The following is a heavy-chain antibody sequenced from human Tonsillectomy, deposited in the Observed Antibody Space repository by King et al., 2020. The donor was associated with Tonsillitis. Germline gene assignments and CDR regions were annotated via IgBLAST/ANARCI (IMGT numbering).Heavy chain of an antibody. CDR2: IKRDADGGTI. CDR1: GFTVNNAW. Sequence: VQLVESGGGLVKPGGTLRLSCAASGFTVNNAWMNWVRQAPGKGLEWVGLIKRDADGGTIDSAAPVKGRFTISRDDSKNTLYLQMNSLKTEDTAVYYCTTERSGSLDYWGQGTLVTVSS. J-gene: IGHJ4*02. CDR3: TTERSGSLDY. V-gene: IGHV3-15*07. D-gene: IGHD1-26*01.